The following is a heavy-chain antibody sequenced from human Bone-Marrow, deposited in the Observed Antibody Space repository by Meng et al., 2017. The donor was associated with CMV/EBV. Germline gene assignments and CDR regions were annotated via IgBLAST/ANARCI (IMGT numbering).Heavy chain of an antibody. CDR3: AREWYYDFWSGSFYYYGVDV. D-gene: IGHD3-3*01. J-gene: IGHJ6*02. CDR1: GFTFTSYE. V-gene: IGHV3-48*03. Sequence: GESLKISCVASGFTFTSYEMNWVRQAPGKGLEWVSHISSSGTSIYYADSVKGRFTISRDNAKNSLYLQMNSLIAEDTAVYYCAREWYYDFWSGSFYYYGVDVWGQGPTVPVSS. CDR2: ISSSGTSI.